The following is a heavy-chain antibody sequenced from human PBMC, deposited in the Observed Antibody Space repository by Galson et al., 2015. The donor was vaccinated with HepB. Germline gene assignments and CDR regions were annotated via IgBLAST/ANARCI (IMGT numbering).Heavy chain of an antibody. CDR3: ASQGYYDFWSGYYLDAFDI. CDR2: ISSSSSTI. D-gene: IGHD3-3*01. V-gene: IGHV3-48*01. Sequence: SLRLSCAASGFTFSSYAMSWVRQAPGKGLEWVSYISSSSSTIYYADSVKGRFTISRDNAKNSLYLQMNSLRAEDTAVYYCASQGYYDFWSGYYLDAFDIWGQGTMVTVSS. J-gene: IGHJ3*02. CDR1: GFTFSSYA.